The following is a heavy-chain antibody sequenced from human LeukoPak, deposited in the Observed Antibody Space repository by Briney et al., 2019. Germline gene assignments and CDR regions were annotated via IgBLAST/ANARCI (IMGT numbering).Heavy chain of an antibody. CDR1: GFTFSSYA. CDR3: AKHRGSLWYDEIDY. CDR2: ISGSGDST. V-gene: IGHV3-23*01. J-gene: IGHJ4*02. Sequence: GGSLRLSCAASGFTFSSYAMSWVRQAPGKGLEWVSVISGSGDSTYYADSLKGRFTISRDISKNTLYLQMNSLRADDTAIYYCAKHRGSLWYDEIDYWGQGILVTVSS. D-gene: IGHD6-13*01.